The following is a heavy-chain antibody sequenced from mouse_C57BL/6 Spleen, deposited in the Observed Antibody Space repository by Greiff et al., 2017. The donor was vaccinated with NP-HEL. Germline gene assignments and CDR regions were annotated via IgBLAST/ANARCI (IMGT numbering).Heavy chain of an antibody. J-gene: IGHJ2*01. V-gene: IGHV5-9-1*02. CDR3: TRDYYGSSYGGYYFDY. CDR2: ISSGGDYI. CDR1: GFTFSSYA. D-gene: IGHD1-1*01. Sequence: EVQLVESGEGLVKPGGSLKLSCAASGFTFSSYAMSWVRQTPEKWLEWVAYISSGGDYIYYADTVKGRFTISRDNARNTLYLQMSSLKSEDTAMYYCTRDYYGSSYGGYYFDYWGQGTTLTVSS.